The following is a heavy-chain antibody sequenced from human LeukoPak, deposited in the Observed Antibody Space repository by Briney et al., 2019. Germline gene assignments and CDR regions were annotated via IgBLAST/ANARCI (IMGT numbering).Heavy chain of an antibody. CDR1: GFMYSSFA. J-gene: IGHJ4*02. D-gene: IGHD3-10*01. V-gene: IGHV3-23*01. CDR2: VTGGGGST. Sequence: GGSLRLSCAASGFMYSSFAMNGVGQAPGKGLEWLSAVTGGGGSTYYADSVKGRFTISRDNSRNTLYLQLNSLRAEDTALYFCAKDRPSFGSGSPMDFLGQGTLVTVSS. CDR3: AKDRPSFGSGSPMDF.